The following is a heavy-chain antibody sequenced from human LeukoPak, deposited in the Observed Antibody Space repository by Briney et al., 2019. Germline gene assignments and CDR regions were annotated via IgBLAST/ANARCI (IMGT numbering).Heavy chain of an antibody. CDR2: ISIYKGNT. D-gene: IGHD6-19*01. CDR1: GYTFSSYG. Sequence: ASVKVSCKASGYTFSSYGIIWVRQAPGQGLEWMGWISIYKGNTSYAQKLQGRVTMTTDTSTSTAYMEVRSLRSDDTAVYYCARGPRGLAVAGLDYWGQGTLVTVSS. J-gene: IGHJ4*02. CDR3: ARGPRGLAVAGLDY. V-gene: IGHV1-18*01.